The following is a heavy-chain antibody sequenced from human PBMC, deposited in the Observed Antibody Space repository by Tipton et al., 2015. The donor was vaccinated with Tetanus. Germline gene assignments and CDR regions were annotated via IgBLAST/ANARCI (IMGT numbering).Heavy chain of an antibody. CDR1: GISFSDSY. Sequence: SLRLSCAASGISFSDSYMAWIRQAPGKGLEWVSIIYSGGRTYYADSVKGRFTISRDNSKNMLFLQMNSMRAEDTAVYYCTSSLNTWYYYGVDVWGQGTTVTVSS. J-gene: IGHJ6*02. V-gene: IGHV3-53*01. CDR2: IYSGGRT. D-gene: IGHD3-16*01. CDR3: TSSLNTWYYYGVDV.